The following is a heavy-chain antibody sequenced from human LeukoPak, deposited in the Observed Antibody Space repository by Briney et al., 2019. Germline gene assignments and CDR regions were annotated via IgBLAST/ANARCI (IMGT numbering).Heavy chain of an antibody. CDR2: IYYSGNT. D-gene: IGHD2-2*01. Sequence: KPSETLSLTCTVSGGSISGSDYYWTWIRQPPGKGLEWIASIYYSGNTLYNPSLKSRVTISVDTSKNQFSLKLSSVTAADTAVYYCARLSPAGYAFFDYWGQGTLVTVSS. CDR1: GGSISGSDYY. V-gene: IGHV4-39*01. J-gene: IGHJ4*02. CDR3: ARLSPAGYAFFDY.